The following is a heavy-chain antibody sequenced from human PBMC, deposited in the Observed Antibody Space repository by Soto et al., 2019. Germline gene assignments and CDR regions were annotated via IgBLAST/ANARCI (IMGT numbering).Heavy chain of an antibody. Sequence: GGSLRLSCAASGFTFSSYEMNWVRQAPGKGLEWVSYISSSGSTIYYADSVKGRFTISRDNAKNSLYLQMNRLRAEDTAVYYCARDGIAVAGPLFHWGQGALVTVSS. CDR1: GFTFSSYE. D-gene: IGHD6-19*01. CDR3: ARDGIAVAGPLFH. J-gene: IGHJ4*02. V-gene: IGHV3-48*03. CDR2: ISSSGSTI.